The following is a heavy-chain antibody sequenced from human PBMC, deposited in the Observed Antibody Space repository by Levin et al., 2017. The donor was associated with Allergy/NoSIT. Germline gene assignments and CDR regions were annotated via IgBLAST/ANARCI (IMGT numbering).Heavy chain of an antibody. CDR3: ARQKGYGDYEYY. J-gene: IGHJ4*02. Sequence: MSSETLSLTCTVSGGSISSYYWSWIRQPPGKGLEWIGYIYYSGSTNYNPSLKSRVTISVDTSKNQFSLKLSSVTAADTAVYYCARQKGYGDYEYYWGQGTLVTVSS. V-gene: IGHV4-59*01. CDR1: GGSISSYY. CDR2: IYYSGST. D-gene: IGHD4-17*01.